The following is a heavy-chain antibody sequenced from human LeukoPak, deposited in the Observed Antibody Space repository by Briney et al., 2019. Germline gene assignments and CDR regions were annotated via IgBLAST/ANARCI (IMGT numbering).Heavy chain of an antibody. CDR2: ISSSSSYI. V-gene: IGHV3-21*01. Sequence: PGGSLRLSCAASGFTFSSYSMNWVRQAPGKGLEWVSSISSSSSYIYYADSVKGRFTISRDNAKNSLYLQMNSLRAEDTAVYYCASEDDYGDPRGYWGQGTLVTVSS. D-gene: IGHD4-17*01. CDR1: GFTFSSYS. J-gene: IGHJ4*02. CDR3: ASEDDYGDPRGY.